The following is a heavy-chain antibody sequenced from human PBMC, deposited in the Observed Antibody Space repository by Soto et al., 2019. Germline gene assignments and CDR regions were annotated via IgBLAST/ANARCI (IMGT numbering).Heavy chain of an antibody. CDR2: INHSGST. CDR3: ARVDVLRYFDSIYYYYGMDV. Sequence: SETLSLTCTVYGGSFSGYYWSWIRQPPGKGLEWIGEINHSGSTNYNPSLKSRVTISVDTSKNQFSLKLSSVTAADTAVYYCARVDVLRYFDSIYYYYGMDVWGQGTTVTVSS. CDR1: GGSFSGYY. J-gene: IGHJ6*02. V-gene: IGHV4-34*01. D-gene: IGHD3-9*01.